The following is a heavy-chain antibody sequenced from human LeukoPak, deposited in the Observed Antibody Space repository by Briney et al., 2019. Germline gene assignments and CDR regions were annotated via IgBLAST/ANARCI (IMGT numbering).Heavy chain of an antibody. CDR2: IYSTGST. CDR1: GGSINFYY. J-gene: IGHJ4*02. CDR3: ARGIADPYSLDS. D-gene: IGHD6-13*01. V-gene: IGHV4-4*07. Sequence: KPSETLSLTCTVSGGSINFYYWSWIRQPAGKGLEWIGRIYSTGSTNYSPSLKSRVTMSVDKSKNQFSLNLSSVTAADTAVYYCARGIADPYSLDSWGQGTLVTVSS.